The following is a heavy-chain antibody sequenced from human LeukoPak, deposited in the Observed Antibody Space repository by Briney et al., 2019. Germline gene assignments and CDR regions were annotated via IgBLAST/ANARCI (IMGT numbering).Heavy chain of an antibody. D-gene: IGHD2-15*01. CDR1: GFTFSSYA. Sequence: GGSLRLSCAASGFTFSSYAMSWVRQAPGKGLEWVSAISGSGGSTYYADSVKGRFTISRDNSKNTLYLQMNSLRAEDTAVYYCARDLGYCSGGSCYYYYYGMDVWGQGTTVTVSS. CDR3: ARDLGYCSGGSCYYYYYGMDV. V-gene: IGHV3-23*01. CDR2: ISGSGGST. J-gene: IGHJ6*02.